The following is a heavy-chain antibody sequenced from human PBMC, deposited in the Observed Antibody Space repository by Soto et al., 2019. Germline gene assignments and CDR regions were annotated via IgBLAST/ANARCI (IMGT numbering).Heavy chain of an antibody. CDR1: GFTLNTYG. CDR2: IWYDGSNK. J-gene: IGHJ4*02. D-gene: IGHD3-22*01. V-gene: IGHV3-33*01. Sequence: QVQLVESGGGVVQPGRSLRLSCAASGFTLNTYGMHWVRQAPGKGLEWVAIIWYDGSNKYYADSVKGRFTNSRDNSKNTLYLQMNSLRAEDTAVYYWARDYDSSGYPRYYFDYWGQGTLVTVSS. CDR3: ARDYDSSGYPRYYFDY.